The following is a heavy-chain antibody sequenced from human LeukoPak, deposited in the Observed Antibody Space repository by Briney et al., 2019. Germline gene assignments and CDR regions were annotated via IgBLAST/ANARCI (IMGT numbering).Heavy chain of an antibody. D-gene: IGHD1-26*01. CDR1: GFTFNSYG. V-gene: IGHV3-30*02. Sequence: GGSLRLSCAASGFTFNSYGIHWVRQAPGKGLEWVAFIRDDGSSKYYVDSVKGRFTISRDNSKNTLYLQMTSLRAEDTAVYFCAKGSGWEASYFYYYMDVWGKGTTVTISS. CDR3: AKGSGWEASYFYYYMDV. J-gene: IGHJ6*03. CDR2: IRDDGSSK.